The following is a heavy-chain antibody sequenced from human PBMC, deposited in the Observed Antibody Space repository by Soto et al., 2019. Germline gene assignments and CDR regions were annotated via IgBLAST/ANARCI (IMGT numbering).Heavy chain of an antibody. CDR3: TKSSGGSSSVGMDY. J-gene: IGHJ4*02. Sequence: LSCAGSGFIFKNYALNWVRQAPGKGLEWVASITRDGYNKYYADSVKGRFTISRDNSRDTLSLQMTALTIEDSSVYYCTKSSGGSSSVGMDYWGQGTQVTVSS. CDR2: ITRDGYNK. D-gene: IGHD6-6*01. V-gene: IGHV3-30*04. CDR1: GFIFKNYA.